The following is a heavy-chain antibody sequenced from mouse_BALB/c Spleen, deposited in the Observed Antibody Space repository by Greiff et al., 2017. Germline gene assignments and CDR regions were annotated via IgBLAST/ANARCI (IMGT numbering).Heavy chain of an antibody. CDR2: ISSGSSTI. D-gene: IGHD2-2*01. Sequence: EVKLQESGGGLVQPGGSRKLSCAASGFTFSSFGMHWVRQAPEKGLEWVAYISSGSSTIYYADTVKGRFTISRDNPKNTLFLQMTSLRSEDTAMYYCAREAGYYFDYWGQGTTLTVSS. V-gene: IGHV5-17*02. CDR1: GFTFSSFG. J-gene: IGHJ2*01. CDR3: AREAGYYFDY.